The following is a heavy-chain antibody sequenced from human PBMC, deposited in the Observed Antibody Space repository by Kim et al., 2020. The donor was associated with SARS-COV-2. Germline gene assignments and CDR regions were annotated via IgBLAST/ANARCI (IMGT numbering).Heavy chain of an antibody. J-gene: IGHJ4*02. D-gene: IGHD3-22*01. Sequence: NPSLKSRVTISVDTSKNQFSLKLSSVTAADTAVYYCVYQYYYDSSGYHDYWGQGTLVTVSS. CDR3: VYQYYYDSSGYHDY. V-gene: IGHV4-34*01.